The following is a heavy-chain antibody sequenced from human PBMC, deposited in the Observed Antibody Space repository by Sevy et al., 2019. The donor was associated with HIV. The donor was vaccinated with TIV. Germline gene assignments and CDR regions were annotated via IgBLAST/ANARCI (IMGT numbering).Heavy chain of an antibody. CDR1: GGSISSFY. D-gene: IGHD5-18*01. J-gene: IGHJ4*02. CDR3: ARGIFSYGYWREFDY. CDR2: ISYSGST. V-gene: IGHV4-59*01. Sequence: SETLSLTCTVSGGSISSFYWNWIRQSPGKGLEWIGYISYSGSTNYNPSLKSRVTISVDTSKNQFSLKLSSVTAADTAVYYCARGIFSYGYWREFDYRGQGNLVTVSS.